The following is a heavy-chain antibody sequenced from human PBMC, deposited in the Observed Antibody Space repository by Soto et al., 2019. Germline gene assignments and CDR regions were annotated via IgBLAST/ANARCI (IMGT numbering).Heavy chain of an antibody. Sequence: QVQLVDSGGGVVQPGSSLILSCAASGFTFSNYGMHWIRQAPGKGLEWVANIWFDGSNSNYADSVKGRFTISRDNSISTLDLQMDSLRAEVTAVYFCVRDYTCGSGTINSHSGFEPWGQGTLVTVSS. J-gene: IGHJ5*02. CDR3: VRDYTCGSGTINSHSGFEP. V-gene: IGHV3-33*01. D-gene: IGHD3-10*01. CDR1: GFTFSNYG. CDR2: IWFDGSNS.